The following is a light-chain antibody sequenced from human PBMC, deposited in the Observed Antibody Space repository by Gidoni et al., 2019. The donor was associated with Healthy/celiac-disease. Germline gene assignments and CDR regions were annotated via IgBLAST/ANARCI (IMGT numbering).Light chain of an antibody. V-gene: IGKV1-39*01. Sequence: TQSPSSLSASVGDRVTITCRASQSISSYLNWYQQKPGKAPKLLIYAASSLQSGVPSRFSGSGSGTDFTLTISSLQPEDFATYYCQQSYSTPLTFGGGTKVEIK. CDR3: QQSYSTPLT. CDR2: AAS. CDR1: QSISSY. J-gene: IGKJ4*01.